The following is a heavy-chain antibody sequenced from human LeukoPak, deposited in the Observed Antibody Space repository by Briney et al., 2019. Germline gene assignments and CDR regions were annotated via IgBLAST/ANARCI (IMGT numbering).Heavy chain of an antibody. CDR3: ARRSDSDAFDI. CDR2: INPDSGGT. Sequence: ASVKVSCKASGYTFTDYYMHWVRQAPGQGLEWMGGINPDSGGTNYAQKFQGRVTMTRDTSISTAYMELSSPRSDDTSVYYCARRSDSDAFDIWGQGTMVTVSS. V-gene: IGHV1-2*02. D-gene: IGHD3-10*01. CDR1: GYTFTDYY. J-gene: IGHJ3*02.